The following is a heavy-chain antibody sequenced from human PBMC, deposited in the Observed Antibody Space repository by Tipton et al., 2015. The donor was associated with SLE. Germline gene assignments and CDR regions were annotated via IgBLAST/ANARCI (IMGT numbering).Heavy chain of an antibody. CDR1: GFTFSSYG. V-gene: IGHV3-33*01. CDR2: IWYDGSNK. CDR3: ATMAAPYYGMDV. D-gene: IGHD5-24*01. Sequence: SLRLSCAASGFTFSSYGMHWVRQAPGKGLEWVAVIWYDGSNKYYADSVKGRFTISRDNSKNTLYLQMNSLRAEDTAVHYCATMAAPYYGMDVWGQGTTVTVSS. J-gene: IGHJ6*02.